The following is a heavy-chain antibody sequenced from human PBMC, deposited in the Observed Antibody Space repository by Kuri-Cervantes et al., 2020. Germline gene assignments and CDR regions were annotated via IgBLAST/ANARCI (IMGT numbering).Heavy chain of an antibody. Sequence: SETLSLTCTVSGGSISSYYWSWIRQPPGKGLEWIGYIYYSGSTNYNPSLKSRVTISVDTSKNQFSLKLSSVTAADTAVYYCARDTPVVAGDTTSWHFDFWGHGTLVTVSS. CDR3: ARDTPVVAGDTTSWHFDF. V-gene: IGHV4-59*12. D-gene: IGHD2-15*01. CDR1: GGSISSYY. CDR2: IYYSGST. J-gene: IGHJ2*01.